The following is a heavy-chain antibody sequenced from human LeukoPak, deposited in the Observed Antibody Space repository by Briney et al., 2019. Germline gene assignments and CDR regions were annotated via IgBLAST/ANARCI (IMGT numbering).Heavy chain of an antibody. CDR3: TRATAGFDY. J-gene: IGHJ4*02. CDR1: GFTFSSYD. Sequence: GGSLRLSCAASGFTFSSYDMHWVRQTTGKGLEWVSGIGTAGATFYPGSVKGRFTISRENAKNSLYLQMNNLRVGDTAVYYCTRATAGFDYWGQGTLVTVSS. V-gene: IGHV3-13*01. CDR2: IGTAGAT.